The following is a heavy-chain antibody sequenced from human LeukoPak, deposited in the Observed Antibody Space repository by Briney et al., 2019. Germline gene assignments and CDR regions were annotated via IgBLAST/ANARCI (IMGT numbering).Heavy chain of an antibody. CDR3: ARAPDGSWFDP. CDR2: ITNSGTT. D-gene: IGHD1-1*01. Sequence: SETLSLTCNVSGESISSHYWSWTRQSPGKGLEWIGYITNSGTTKFNPSLKSRVTISRDTSKNQISLRLSSVTAADTAVYYCARAPDGSWFDPWGQGTLVTVSS. CDR1: GESISSHY. J-gene: IGHJ5*02. V-gene: IGHV4-59*08.